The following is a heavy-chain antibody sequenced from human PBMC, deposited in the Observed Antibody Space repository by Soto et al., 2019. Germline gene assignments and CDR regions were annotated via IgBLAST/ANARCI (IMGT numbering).Heavy chain of an antibody. Sequence: QVQLVQSGAEVKKPGASVRVSCKASGYTFITYDIHWVRQATGQGLEWMGWMNPSNGNAGYAQKFQGRVTMTRKTSISTAYMDLSSLRSEDTAVYFCARRKERSGPHYFDSWGQGTLVTVSS. CDR3: ARRKERSGPHYFDS. D-gene: IGHD6-25*01. V-gene: IGHV1-8*01. J-gene: IGHJ4*02. CDR2: MNPSNGNA. CDR1: GYTFITYD.